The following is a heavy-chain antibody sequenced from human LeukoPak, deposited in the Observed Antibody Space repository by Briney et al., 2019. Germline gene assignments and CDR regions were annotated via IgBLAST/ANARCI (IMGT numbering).Heavy chain of an antibody. CDR1: GFSFTTNW. J-gene: IGHJ4*02. CDR3: ANVPRSTVSY. CDR2: LNEDGTVK. Sequence: GGSLRLSCAASGFSFTTNWMHWVRQTPGKRLEWVAELNEDGTVKYYVDSVKGRFTISRDNAKNPLYLQMNRLRAEDTGVYFCANVPRSTVSYWGRGTLVTVSS. D-gene: IGHD1-14*01. V-gene: IGHV3-7*01.